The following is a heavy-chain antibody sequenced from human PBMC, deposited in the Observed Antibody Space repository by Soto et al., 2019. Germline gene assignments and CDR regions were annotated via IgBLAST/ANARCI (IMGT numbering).Heavy chain of an antibody. Sequence: EVQLVESGGGLVKPGGSLRLSCAASGFTFSSYSMNWVRQAPGKGLEWDSSISSSSSYIYYADSVKGRFTISRDNAKNSLYLQMNSLRAEDTAVYYCARDNGEQWLDDYAFDIWGQGTMVTVSS. CDR3: ARDNGEQWLDDYAFDI. D-gene: IGHD6-19*01. CDR2: ISSSSSYI. V-gene: IGHV3-21*01. J-gene: IGHJ3*02. CDR1: GFTFSSYS.